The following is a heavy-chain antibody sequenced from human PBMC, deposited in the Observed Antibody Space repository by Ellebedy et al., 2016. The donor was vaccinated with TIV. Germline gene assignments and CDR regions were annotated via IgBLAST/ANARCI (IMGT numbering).Heavy chain of an antibody. Sequence: PGGSLRLSCATSGFTFSSYWLTWVRQAPGKGLEWVANIKQDASEKYYVDSVKGRFTISRDNAKNSLYLRMNSLRAEDTAVYYCAKGRGGGSDSSAPRYYFDYWGLGTLVTVSS. J-gene: IGHJ4*02. CDR1: GFTFSSYW. V-gene: IGHV3-7*03. CDR2: IKQDASEK. CDR3: AKGRGGGSDSSAPRYYFDY. D-gene: IGHD3-22*01.